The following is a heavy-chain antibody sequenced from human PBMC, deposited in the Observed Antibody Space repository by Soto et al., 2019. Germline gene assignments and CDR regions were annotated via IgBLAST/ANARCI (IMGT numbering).Heavy chain of an antibody. CDR3: ARVKGDDSSGYYPLFDY. CDR2: IYYSGST. V-gene: IGHV4-61*01. CDR1: GGSVSSGSYY. Sequence: PSETLSLTSTVSGGSVSSGSYYWSWFRQPPGKGLEWIGYIYYSGSTNYNPSLKSRVTISVDTSKNQFSLKLSSVTAADTAVYYCARVKGDDSSGYYPLFDYWGQGTLVTVSS. D-gene: IGHD3-22*01. J-gene: IGHJ4*02.